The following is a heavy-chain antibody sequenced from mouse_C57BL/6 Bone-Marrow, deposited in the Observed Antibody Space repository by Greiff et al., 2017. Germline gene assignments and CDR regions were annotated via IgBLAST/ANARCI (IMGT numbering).Heavy chain of an antibody. Sequence: QVHVKQPGAELVKPGASVKMSCKASGYTFTSYWITWVKPRPGQGLEWIGDIYPGSGSTNYNEKFKSKATLTVDTSSSTAYMQLSSLTTEDAAVYYCATRWYYYDDKDFWDQGTTLTVSS. V-gene: IGHV1-55*01. D-gene: IGHD1-1*01. CDR2: IYPGSGST. CDR3: ATRWYYYDDKDF. CDR1: GYTFTSYW. J-gene: IGHJ2*01.